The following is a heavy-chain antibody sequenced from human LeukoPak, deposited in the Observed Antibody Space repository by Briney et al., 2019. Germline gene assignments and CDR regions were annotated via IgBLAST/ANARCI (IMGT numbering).Heavy chain of an antibody. CDR3: GKGLVQTTMSYSVDY. D-gene: IGHD1-1*01. CDR2: ISSDGNNN. CDR1: GFTFTNYA. V-gene: IGHV3-30*18. J-gene: IGHJ4*02. Sequence: GRSLRLSCAASGFTFTNYALHWVRQTPVKGLEWITLISSDGNNNVYADSVKGRFTISRDNSRNTLYLQMNSLRAEDTAVYYCGKGLVQTTMSYSVDYWGQGALVTVSS.